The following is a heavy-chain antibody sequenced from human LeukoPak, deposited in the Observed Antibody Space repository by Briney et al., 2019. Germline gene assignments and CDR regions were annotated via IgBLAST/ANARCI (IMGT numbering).Heavy chain of an antibody. D-gene: IGHD2-8*01. Sequence: GGSLRLSCTASGFTFSTYAMSWVRQAPGKGLEWVSAVTDSGGNTYYAAPVKGRFTISRDNSKNTLYLQMNSLRVEDTAVYYCARAGHCTNGICYTADFDYWGQGTLVTVSS. CDR3: ARAGHCTNGICYTADFDY. J-gene: IGHJ4*02. CDR1: GFTFSTYA. V-gene: IGHV3-23*01. CDR2: VTDSGGNT.